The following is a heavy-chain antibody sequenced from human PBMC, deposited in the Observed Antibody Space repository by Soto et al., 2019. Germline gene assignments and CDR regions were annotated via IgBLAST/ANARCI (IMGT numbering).Heavy chain of an antibody. D-gene: IGHD4-17*01. CDR3: AKTYGDYYFDY. CDR2: ISWNSGSI. Sequence: PGGSLRLSCAASGFTFDDYAMHWVRQAPGKGLEWVSGISWNSGSIGYADSVKGRFTISRDNAKNSLYLQMNSLRAEDTALYYCAKTYGDYYFDYWGQGTLVTVSS. CDR1: GFTFDDYA. V-gene: IGHV3-9*01. J-gene: IGHJ4*02.